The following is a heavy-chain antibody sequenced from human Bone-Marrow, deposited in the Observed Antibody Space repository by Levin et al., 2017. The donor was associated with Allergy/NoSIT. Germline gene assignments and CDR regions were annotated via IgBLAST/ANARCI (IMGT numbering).Heavy chain of an antibody. CDR2: IPYDGSNE. V-gene: IGHV3-30-3*02. CDR1: GIIFSDYG. D-gene: IGHD6-19*01. CDR3: ANDNAGIDVTGPTS. Sequence: GESLKISCAASGIIFSDYGMHWVRQAPGKGLDWVAVIPYDGSNEYYADSVKGRFTISRDNSKNTLYLQMNSLRAEDTAVYYCANDNAGIDVTGPTSCGQGTLVIVSS. J-gene: IGHJ5*02.